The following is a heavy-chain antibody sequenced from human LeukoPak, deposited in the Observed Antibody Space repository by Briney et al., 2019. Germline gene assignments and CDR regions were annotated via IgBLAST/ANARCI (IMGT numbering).Heavy chain of an antibody. J-gene: IGHJ5*02. D-gene: IGHD6-13*01. V-gene: IGHV3-30*02. CDR1: GFTFSSYG. CDR3: AKDKSSSWPSNRFDP. CDR2: IRYDGSNK. Sequence: PGGSLRLSCAASGFTFSSYGMHWVRQAPGKGLEWVAFIRYDGSNKYYADSVKGRFTISRDNSKNTLYLQMNSLRAEDTAVYYCAKDKSSSWPSNRFDPWGQGTLVTVSS.